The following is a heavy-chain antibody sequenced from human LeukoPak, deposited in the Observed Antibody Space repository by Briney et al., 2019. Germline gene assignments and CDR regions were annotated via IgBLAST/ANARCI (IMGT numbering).Heavy chain of an antibody. V-gene: IGHV4-61*02. D-gene: IGHD3-22*01. J-gene: IGHJ4*02. CDR1: GGSISSGSYY. CDR3: ARGSSYDSSGYQY. Sequence: PSETLSLTCTVSGGSISSGSYYWSWIRQPAGKGLEWIGRIYTGGSTNYNPSLKSRATISVDTSKNQFSLMLSSVPAADTAVYYCARGSSYDSSGYQYWGQGTLVTVSS. CDR2: IYTGGST.